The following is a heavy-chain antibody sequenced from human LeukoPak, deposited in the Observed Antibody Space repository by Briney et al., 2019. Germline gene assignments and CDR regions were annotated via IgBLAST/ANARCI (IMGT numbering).Heavy chain of an antibody. CDR3: AREGSGSSTSCYYY. V-gene: IGHV1-69*13. CDR1: GYTFTSYG. Sequence: GASVKVSCKASGYTFTSYGISWVRQAPGQGLEWMGGIIPIFGTANYAQKFQGRVTITADESTSTAYMELSSLRSEDTAVYYCAREGSGSSTSCYYYWGQGTLVTVSS. CDR2: IIPIFGTA. D-gene: IGHD2-2*01. J-gene: IGHJ4*02.